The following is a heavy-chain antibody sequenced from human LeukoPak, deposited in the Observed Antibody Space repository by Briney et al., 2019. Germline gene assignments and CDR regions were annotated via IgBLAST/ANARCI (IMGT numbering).Heavy chain of an antibody. V-gene: IGHV3-48*04. CDR1: GFTFSGYS. D-gene: IGHD3-10*01. J-gene: IGHJ3*02. CDR2: ISSSSSTI. CDR3: ARGQNYYGSGSQTFDI. Sequence: GGSLRLSCAASGFTFSGYSMIWVRQAPGRGLEWLSYISSSSSTISYADSVKGRFTISRDNAKNSLYLQVSSLRAEDTAWYYCARGQNYYGSGSQTFDIWGQGTMVTVSS.